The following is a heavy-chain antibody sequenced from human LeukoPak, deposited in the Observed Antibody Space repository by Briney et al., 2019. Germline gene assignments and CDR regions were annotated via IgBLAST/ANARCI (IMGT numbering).Heavy chain of an antibody. CDR1: GYTFTSYG. J-gene: IGHJ4*02. V-gene: IGHV1-18*01. Sequence: ASVNVSCKASGYTFTSYGISWVRQAPGQGLEWMGWISAYNGNTNYAQKLQGRVTMTTDTSTSTAYMELRSLRSDDTAVYYCARDQGVGRLGYYFDYWGQGTLVTVSS. CDR3: ARDQGVGRLGYYFDY. CDR2: ISAYNGNT. D-gene: IGHD2-15*01.